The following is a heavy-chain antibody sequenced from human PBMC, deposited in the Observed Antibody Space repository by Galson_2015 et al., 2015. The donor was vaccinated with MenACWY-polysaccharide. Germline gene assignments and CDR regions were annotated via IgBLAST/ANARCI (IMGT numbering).Heavy chain of an antibody. Sequence: SLRLSCAASGFTFDDYAMHWVRQAPGKGLEWVSGISWNSGSIGYADSVKGRFTISRDNAKNSLYLQMNSLRAEDTALYYCAKDISAGIAVAHGHGMDVWGQGTTVTVSS. CDR3: AKDISAGIAVAHGHGMDV. D-gene: IGHD6-19*01. J-gene: IGHJ6*02. V-gene: IGHV3-9*01. CDR1: GFTFDDYA. CDR2: ISWNSGSI.